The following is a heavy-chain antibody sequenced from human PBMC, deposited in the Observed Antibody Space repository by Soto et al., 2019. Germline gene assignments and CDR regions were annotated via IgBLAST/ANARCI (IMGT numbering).Heavy chain of an antibody. CDR1: GGSFSGYY. CDR3: ARVGPWVPYYYDSSPYTFENWFDP. D-gene: IGHD3-22*01. J-gene: IGHJ5*02. V-gene: IGHV4-34*01. Sequence: SETLSLTCAVYGGSFSGYYWSWIRQPPGKGLEWIGEINPSGSTYYNPSLNSRVTLSIDMTNNHVSLILNSVTAADTAVYYCARVGPWVPYYYDSSPYTFENWFDPWGQGTLVTVSS. CDR2: INPSGST.